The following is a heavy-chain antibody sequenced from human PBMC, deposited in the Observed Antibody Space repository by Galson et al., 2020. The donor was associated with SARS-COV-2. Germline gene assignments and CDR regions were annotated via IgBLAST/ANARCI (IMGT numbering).Heavy chain of an antibody. J-gene: IGHJ6*02. Sequence: TGGSLRLSCAASGFTFSSYGMHWVRQAPGKGLEWVAVIWYDGSNKYYADSVKGRFTISRDNSKNTLYLQMNSLRAEDTAVYYCARDPGYCSSTSCYIFYYYYGMDGWGQGTTVTVSS. CDR3: ARDPGYCSSTSCYIFYYYYGMDG. V-gene: IGHV3-33*01. D-gene: IGHD2-2*01. CDR2: IWYDGSNK. CDR1: GFTFSSYG.